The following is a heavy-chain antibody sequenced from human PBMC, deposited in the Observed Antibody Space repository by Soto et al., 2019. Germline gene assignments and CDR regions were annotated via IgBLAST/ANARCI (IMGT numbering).Heavy chain of an antibody. J-gene: IGHJ4*02. Sequence: SETLSLTCAVYGGSFSGYYWSWIRQPPGKGLEWIGENNHSGSTNYNPSLKSRVTISVDTSKNQFSLKLSSVTAADTAVYYCARGKDSGYYDSSGYYYYWGQGTLVTVSS. V-gene: IGHV4-34*01. CDR3: ARGKDSGYYDSSGYYYY. CDR2: NNHSGST. CDR1: GGSFSGYY. D-gene: IGHD3-22*01.